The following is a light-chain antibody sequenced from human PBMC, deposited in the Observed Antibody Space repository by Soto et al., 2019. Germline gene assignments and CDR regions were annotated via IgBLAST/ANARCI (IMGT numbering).Light chain of an antibody. V-gene: IGKV1-39*01. CDR1: QSIYTY. Sequence: DIQMTQSPSSLSASVGDRVTITCRTGQSIYTYLSWYQQQPGKAPNLLIYVASSLQSGVPSRFSGSGSGTEFTLTIRSLQPEDFATYYCQQTYRTPWTFGQGTMVEIK. CDR2: VAS. J-gene: IGKJ1*01. CDR3: QQTYRTPWT.